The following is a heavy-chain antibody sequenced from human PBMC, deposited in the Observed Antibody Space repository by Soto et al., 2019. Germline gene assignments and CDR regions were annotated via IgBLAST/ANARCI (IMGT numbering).Heavy chain of an antibody. J-gene: IGHJ6*02. Sequence: QLQLQESGSGLVKPSQKLSLTCTVSGGSINSGGYSWSWIRQPPEKGLEWIGYIYRSGSAYYSPSLQNRVTISVDTSKNHFSLNLTSVTAADTAVYYCAVSGRGGLDVWGQGTTVTVSS. V-gene: IGHV4-30-2*01. CDR2: IYRSGSA. CDR1: GGSINSGGYS. CDR3: AVSGRGGLDV. D-gene: IGHD3-10*01.